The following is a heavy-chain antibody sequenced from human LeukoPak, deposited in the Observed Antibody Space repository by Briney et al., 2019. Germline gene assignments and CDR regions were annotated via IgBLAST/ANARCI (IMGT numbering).Heavy chain of an antibody. V-gene: IGHV3-30*04. CDR2: ISHDGGSK. CDR1: RLTFRNTI. D-gene: IGHD6-19*01. J-gene: IGHJ3*02. CDR3: ARGSYSSGWCDVFDI. Sequence: GRSLSLSCAASRLTFRNTINHWVREAPGKGLEWVAPISHDGGSKYYAHSVKGRFPISRDNPQNTVYLQINSLEYEDMAVYYCARGSYSSGWCDVFDIWGQGTMVTVSS.